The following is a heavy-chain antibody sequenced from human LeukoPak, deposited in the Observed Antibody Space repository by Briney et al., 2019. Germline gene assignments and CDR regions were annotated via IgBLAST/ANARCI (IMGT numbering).Heavy chain of an antibody. J-gene: IGHJ4*02. V-gene: IGHV2-5*02. CDR1: GFSLSSNGVG. D-gene: IGHD6-6*01. Sequence: SGPTLVKPTETLTLTCTFSGFSLSSNGVGVGWIRQPSGEALEWLALIYWDDDKRYTPSLKSRLTITKDTSKNQVVLTMTNMDPVDTATYYCAHRPFGSSPFDYWGQGTLVTVSS. CDR2: IYWDDDK. CDR3: AHRPFGSSPFDY.